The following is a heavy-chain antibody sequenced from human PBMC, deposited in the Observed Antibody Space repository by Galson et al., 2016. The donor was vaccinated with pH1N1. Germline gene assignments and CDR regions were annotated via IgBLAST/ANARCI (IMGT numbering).Heavy chain of an antibody. Sequence: SLRLSCAVSGYMFSSYGMHWVRQAPGKGLEWVAFIRYDGSEKYYADSVKGRFTISRDNSMSTLYVQMDSLRAEDTAVYYCAGSSPYFYYRMGVWGKGTTVTVSS. J-gene: IGHJ6*04. CDR2: IRYDGSEK. CDR1: GYMFSSYG. D-gene: IGHD6-25*01. V-gene: IGHV3-30*02. CDR3: AGSSPYFYYRMGV.